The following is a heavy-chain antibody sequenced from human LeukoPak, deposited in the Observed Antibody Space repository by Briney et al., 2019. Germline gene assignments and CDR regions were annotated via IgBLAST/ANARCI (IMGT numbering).Heavy chain of an antibody. V-gene: IGHV4-59*08. D-gene: IGHD3-10*01. Sequence: SETLSLTCTLSGGSISSYYWSWIRQPPGKGLEWIGYIYYSGSTNYNPSLKSRVTISVDTSKNQFSLKLSSVTAADTAVYYCARRPFGSGSPFDIWGQGTMVTVSS. CDR2: IYYSGST. J-gene: IGHJ3*02. CDR3: ARRPFGSGSPFDI. CDR1: GGSISSYY.